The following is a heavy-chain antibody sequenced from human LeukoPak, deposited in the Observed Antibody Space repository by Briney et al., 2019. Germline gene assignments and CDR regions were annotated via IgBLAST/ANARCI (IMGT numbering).Heavy chain of an antibody. V-gene: IGHV4-59*01. Sequence: PSETLSLTCTVSGGSITSYYWSWIRQPPGKGLEWIGYIYYSGTTNYNPSLKSRVTFSVDTSKNQFSLKLSSVSAADTAVYYCARSTAGATTFDYWGQGTLVTVSS. CDR1: GGSITSYY. J-gene: IGHJ4*02. D-gene: IGHD1-26*01. CDR3: ARSTAGATTFDY. CDR2: IYYSGTT.